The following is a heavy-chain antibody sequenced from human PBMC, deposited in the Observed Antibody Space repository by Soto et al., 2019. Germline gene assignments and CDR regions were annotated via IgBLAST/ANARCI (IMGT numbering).Heavy chain of an antibody. CDR1: GFSLSTNGMG. V-gene: IGHV2-5*02. D-gene: IGHD3-16*01. Sequence: GPTLVNPTQTLTLTCTFSGFSLSTNGMGVAWIRQPPGKALEWLALIYWDDDKPYSPSLKSRLTITKDTSKNQVVLTMTNMGPVDTATYYCAHTTSPRDLQHWGQGTLVTVSS. CDR2: IYWDDDK. J-gene: IGHJ1*01. CDR3: AHTTSPRDLQH.